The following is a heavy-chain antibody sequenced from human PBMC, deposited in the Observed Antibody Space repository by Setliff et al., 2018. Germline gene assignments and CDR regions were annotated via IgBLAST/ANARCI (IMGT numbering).Heavy chain of an antibody. J-gene: IGHJ3*02. Sequence: PSETLSLTCTVSGGSISSSYYYWGWIRQPPGKGLEWIGNIYNSGSTYYNPSLKSRVTMSVDTSKNHFSLKLTSVTAAETALYYSARGGSSGWYGGAFDMWGQGTKVTVSS. CDR2: IYNSGST. V-gene: IGHV4-39*02. CDR1: GGSISSSYYY. D-gene: IGHD6-19*01. CDR3: ARGGSSGWYGGAFDM.